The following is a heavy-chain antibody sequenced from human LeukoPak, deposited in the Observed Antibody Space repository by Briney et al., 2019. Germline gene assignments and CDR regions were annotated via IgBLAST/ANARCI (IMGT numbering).Heavy chain of an antibody. D-gene: IGHD6-19*01. CDR2: ISSSGATM. CDR1: GFTFSDYY. J-gene: IGHJ5*02. Sequence: GGSLRLSCAASGFTFSDYYMTWIRQAPGKGLEWISYISSSGATMFYADAVRGRFTISRDNAKASLYLQMDSLRAEDTAVYYCARDRYFEQSLGRGTWFDAWGQGTPVTVSS. CDR3: ARDRYFEQSLGRGTWFDA. V-gene: IGHV3-11*01.